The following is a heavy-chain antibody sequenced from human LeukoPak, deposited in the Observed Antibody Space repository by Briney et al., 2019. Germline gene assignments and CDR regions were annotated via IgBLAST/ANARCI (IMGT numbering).Heavy chain of an antibody. Sequence: PGGSLRLSWAASGFTFSSYGMHWVRQAPGKGLEWVAVISYDGSNKYYADSVKGRFTISRDNSKNTLYLQMNSLRAEDTAVYYCANGGYCSGGSCYRGKAFDIWGQGTMVTVSS. J-gene: IGHJ3*02. V-gene: IGHV3-30*18. D-gene: IGHD2-15*01. CDR2: ISYDGSNK. CDR1: GFTFSSYG. CDR3: ANGGYCSGGSCYRGKAFDI.